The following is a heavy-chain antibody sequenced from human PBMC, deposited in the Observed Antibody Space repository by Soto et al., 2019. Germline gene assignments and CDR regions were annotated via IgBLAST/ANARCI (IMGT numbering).Heavy chain of an antibody. Sequence: PSETLSLTCTVSGDSISSGNYYWGWIRQHPGRGLEWIGYISYSGITNYNPSLKSRVTISLDTSKNQFSLKLSSVTAADTAVYYCARVQFTPYYYYMDVWGKGTTVTVSS. CDR1: GDSISSGNYY. CDR3: ARVQFTPYYYYMDV. CDR2: ISYSGIT. J-gene: IGHJ6*03. D-gene: IGHD4-4*01. V-gene: IGHV4-31*03.